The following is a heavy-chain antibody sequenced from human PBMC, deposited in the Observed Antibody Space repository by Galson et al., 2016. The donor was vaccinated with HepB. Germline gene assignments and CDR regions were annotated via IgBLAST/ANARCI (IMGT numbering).Heavy chain of an antibody. CDR3: VRDQAFNL. CDR1: GFTFSHYW. V-gene: IGHV3-7*03. J-gene: IGHJ3*01. Sequence: SLRLSCAASGFTFSHYWMSWVRQAPGKGLEWVANIKQDGSAAYYVDSVKGRFTISRDNVKDSLYLQMHSLRVEDTAMYWCVRDQAFNLWGQGTMVTVSS. CDR2: IKQDGSAA.